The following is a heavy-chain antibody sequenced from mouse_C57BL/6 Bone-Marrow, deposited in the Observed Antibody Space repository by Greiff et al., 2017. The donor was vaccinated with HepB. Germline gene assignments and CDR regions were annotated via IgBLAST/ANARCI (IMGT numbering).Heavy chain of an antibody. CDR2: INPGSGGT. CDR3: ARSAGSSPHWYFDV. Sequence: VQLQQSGAELVRPGTSVKVSCKASGYAFTNYLIEWVKQRPGQGLEWIGVINPGSGGTNYNEKFKGKATLTAAKSSSTAYMQLSSRTSEDSAVYFCARSAGSSPHWYFDVWGTGTTVTVSS. CDR1: GYAFTNYL. J-gene: IGHJ1*03. D-gene: IGHD1-1*01. V-gene: IGHV1-54*01.